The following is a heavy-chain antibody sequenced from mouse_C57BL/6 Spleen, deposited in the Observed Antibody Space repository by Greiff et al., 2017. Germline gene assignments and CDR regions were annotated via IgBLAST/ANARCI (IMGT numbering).Heavy chain of an antibody. D-gene: IGHD1-1*01. J-gene: IGHJ4*01. Sequence: QVQLQQPGAELVMPGASVKLSCKASGYTFTSYWMHWVKQRPGQGLEWIGEIDPSDSYTNYNQKFKGKSTLTVDKSSSTAYMQLSSLTSEDSAVYDCARRDYYGSSTKAMDYWGQGTSVTVSS. CDR1: GYTFTSYW. CDR3: ARRDYYGSSTKAMDY. CDR2: IDPSDSYT. V-gene: IGHV1-69*01.